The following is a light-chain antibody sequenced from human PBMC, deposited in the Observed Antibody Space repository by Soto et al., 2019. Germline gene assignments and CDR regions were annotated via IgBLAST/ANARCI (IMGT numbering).Light chain of an antibody. CDR1: DSDIGGSNH. CDR2: DVT. J-gene: IGLJ1*01. Sequence: QSALTQPRSVSGSPGQSVTISCSGTDSDIGGSNHVSWYQHHPDKAPNLLIFDVTKRPSGVPGRFSGSKSGNTASLTISGLQAEDGADYYYCSDAGSYTFVFGTGTKLTVL. CDR3: CSDAGSYTFV. V-gene: IGLV2-11*01.